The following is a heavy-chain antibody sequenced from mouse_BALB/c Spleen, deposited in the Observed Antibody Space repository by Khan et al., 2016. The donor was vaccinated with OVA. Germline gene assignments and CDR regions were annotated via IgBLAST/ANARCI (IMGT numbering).Heavy chain of an antibody. Sequence: QVQLQQSGAELARPGASVKLSCKASGYTFTDYYINWVKQRTGQGLEWIGAISPGSGVTYYHEKFKGKATLTADKSSSTAYMQLSSLTSEASAVYFWARRNYFGYTFAYWGQGTLVTVSA. D-gene: IGHD1-2*01. CDR3: ARRNYFGYTFAY. V-gene: IGHV1-77*01. CDR2: ISPGSGVT. J-gene: IGHJ3*01. CDR1: GYTFTDYY.